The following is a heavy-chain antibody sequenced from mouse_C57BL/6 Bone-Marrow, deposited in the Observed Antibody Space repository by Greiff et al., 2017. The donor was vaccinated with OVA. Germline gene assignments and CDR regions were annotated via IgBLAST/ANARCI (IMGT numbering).Heavy chain of an antibody. Sequence: QVQLQQSGAELVRPGASVTLSCKASGYTFTDYEMHWVKQTPVHGLEWIGAIDPETGGTAYNQKFKGKAILTADKSSSTAYMELRSLTSEGSAVYYCTRSPYYYAMDYWGQGTSVTVSS. CDR3: TRSPYYYAMDY. CDR2: IDPETGGT. CDR1: GYTFTDYE. J-gene: IGHJ4*01. V-gene: IGHV1-15*01.